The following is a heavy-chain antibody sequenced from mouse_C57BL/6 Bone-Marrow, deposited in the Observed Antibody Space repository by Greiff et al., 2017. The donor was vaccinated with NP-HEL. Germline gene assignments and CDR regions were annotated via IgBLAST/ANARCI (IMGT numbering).Heavy chain of an antibody. V-gene: IGHV2-5*01. CDR2: IWRGGST. Sequence: QVQLQQSGPGLVQPSQSLSITCTVSGFSLTSYGVHWVRQSPGKGLEWLGVIWRGGSTDYNAAFMSRLSITKDNSKSQVFFKMNSLQADDTAIYYCAKNGFTTVVGDWFAYWGQGTLVTVSA. D-gene: IGHD1-1*01. CDR3: AKNGFTTVVGDWFAY. J-gene: IGHJ3*01. CDR1: GFSLTSYG.